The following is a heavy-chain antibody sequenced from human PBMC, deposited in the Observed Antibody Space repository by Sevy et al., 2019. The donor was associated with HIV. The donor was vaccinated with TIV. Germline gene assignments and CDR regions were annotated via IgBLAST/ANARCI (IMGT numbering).Heavy chain of an antibody. CDR1: GFTLSSYW. CDR2: IKEDGSEK. Sequence: GGSLRLSCAASGFTLSSYWMHWVRQAPGKGLEWVANIKEDGSEKFYVDSVKGRFTISRDNTKNSLYLQMNSLRAEDTAVYYCARSYYYDSRGYPYGFDIWGQGTMVTVSS. D-gene: IGHD3-22*01. CDR3: ARSYYYDSRGYPYGFDI. V-gene: IGHV3-7*01. J-gene: IGHJ3*02.